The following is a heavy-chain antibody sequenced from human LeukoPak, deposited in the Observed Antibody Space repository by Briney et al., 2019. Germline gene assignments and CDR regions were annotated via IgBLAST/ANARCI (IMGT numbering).Heavy chain of an antibody. CDR2: ISTRGGST. CDR1: GFTFNSYV. V-gene: IGHV3-23*01. Sequence: GGSLRLSCASSGFTFNSYVMSWVRKTPGKGLEWVSYISTRGGSTYYADSVKGRFTISRDNSKNTLYLQMNSLRAEDTAVYYCARVVSNWGQGTLVTVSS. J-gene: IGHJ4*02. D-gene: IGHD4-11*01. CDR3: ARVVSN.